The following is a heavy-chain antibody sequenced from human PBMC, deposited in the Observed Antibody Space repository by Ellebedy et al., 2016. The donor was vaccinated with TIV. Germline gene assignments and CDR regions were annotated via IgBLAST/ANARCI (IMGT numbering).Heavy chain of an antibody. CDR2: IIPILGIA. D-gene: IGHD3-10*01. CDR3: ASPDGSGSYYNYYGMDV. J-gene: IGHJ6*02. Sequence: AASVKVSCKASGGTFSSYAISWVRQAPGQGLEWMGRIIPILGIANYAQKFQGRVTITADKSTSTAYMELSSLRSEDTAVYYCASPDGSGSYYNYYGMDVWGQGTTVTVSS. V-gene: IGHV1-69*04. CDR1: GGTFSSYA.